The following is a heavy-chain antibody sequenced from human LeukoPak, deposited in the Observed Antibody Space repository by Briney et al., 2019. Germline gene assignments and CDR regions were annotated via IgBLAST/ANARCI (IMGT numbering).Heavy chain of an antibody. J-gene: IGHJ4*02. CDR2: ISAYNGDT. V-gene: IGHV1-18*01. CDR1: GYTFTSYG. D-gene: IGHD6-19*01. Sequence: ASVKVSCKASGYTFTSYGISWVRQAPGQGLEWMGWISAYNGDTNYAQNLQGRVTMTKDTSTSTAYMELRSLRSDDTAVYYCARGSPSVWIAVPGRSHYFDYWGQGTLVTVSS. CDR3: ARGSPSVWIAVPGRSHYFDY.